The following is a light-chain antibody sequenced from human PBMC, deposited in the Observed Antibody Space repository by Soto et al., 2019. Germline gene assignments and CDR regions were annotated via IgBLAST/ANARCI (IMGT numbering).Light chain of an antibody. CDR2: AAS. CDR1: QSISTW. J-gene: IGKJ5*01. V-gene: IGKV1-12*01. CDR3: QHADSFPLIT. Sequence: DIQMTQSPSTLPASVGDRVTITCRASQSISTWLAWYQQKPGKAPKLLIYAASSLQSGVPSRFSGSGSGTDFTLTISSLQPEDFATYYCQHADSFPLITFGQGTRLEI.